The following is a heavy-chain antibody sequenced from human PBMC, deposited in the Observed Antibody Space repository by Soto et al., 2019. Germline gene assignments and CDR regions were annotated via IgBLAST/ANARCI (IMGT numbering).Heavy chain of an antibody. CDR1: GGIFTNNA. CDR2: VIPLFDTA. J-gene: IGHJ6*02. Sequence: QVQVVQSGAEVKKPGSSVKVSCKVSGGIFTNNAISWVRQAPGQGLEWLGGVIPLFDTAYYAQKFRGRLRIPADGATTTAYMELSGLTSADTAVYFCATSSPATTVTTEYGMDVWGQGTTVTVSS. CDR3: ATSSPATTVTTEYGMDV. D-gene: IGHD4-17*01. V-gene: IGHV1-69*01.